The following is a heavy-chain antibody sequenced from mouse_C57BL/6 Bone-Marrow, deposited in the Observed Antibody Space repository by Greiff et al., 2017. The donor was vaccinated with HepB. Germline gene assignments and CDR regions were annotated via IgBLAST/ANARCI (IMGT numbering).Heavy chain of an antibody. CDR1: GYTFTDYY. D-gene: IGHD1-1*01. Sequence: QVQLQQSGAELVRPGASVKLSCKASGYTFTDYYINWVKQRPGQGLEWIARIFPGSGNTYYNEKFKGKATLTAEKSSSTTYMQLSSLTSEDSAVYFCARSKTVLLLFDYWGQGTTLTVSS. V-gene: IGHV1-76*01. CDR2: IFPGSGNT. J-gene: IGHJ2*01. CDR3: ARSKTVLLLFDY.